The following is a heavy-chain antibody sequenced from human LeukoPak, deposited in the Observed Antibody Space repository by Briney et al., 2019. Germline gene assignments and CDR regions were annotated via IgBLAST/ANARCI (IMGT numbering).Heavy chain of an antibody. D-gene: IGHD5-12*01. CDR3: ASDGYSGNDGL. CDR2: IYHSGST. Sequence: SETLSLTCTVSGGSISSYYWSWIRQPPGKGLEWIGYIYHSGSTKYNPSLKSRVTISVDTSKNQFSLKLSSVTAADTAVYYCASDGYSGNDGLWGQGTLVTVSS. V-gene: IGHV4-59*01. CDR1: GGSISSYY. J-gene: IGHJ4*02.